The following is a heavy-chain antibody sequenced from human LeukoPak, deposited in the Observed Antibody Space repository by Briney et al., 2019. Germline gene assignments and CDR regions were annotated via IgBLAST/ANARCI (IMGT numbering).Heavy chain of an antibody. Sequence: PSGTLSFTCAVSGGSISSSNWWRWVRPPPGKGLEWIGEIYHSGSTNYNPSLKSRDTISVDKSKNQFSLKLSSVTAADTAVYYCARVLRYFETYYGMDVWGQGTTVTVSS. CDR3: ARVLRYFETYYGMDV. V-gene: IGHV4-4*02. J-gene: IGHJ6*02. CDR1: GGSISSSNW. CDR2: IYHSGST. D-gene: IGHD3-9*01.